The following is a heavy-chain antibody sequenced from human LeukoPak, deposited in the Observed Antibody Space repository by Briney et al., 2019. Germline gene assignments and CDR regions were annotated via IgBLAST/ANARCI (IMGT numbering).Heavy chain of an antibody. Sequence: GASVKVSCKASGYTFTGYYMHWVRQAPGQGLEWMGWISAYKGNTNYAQKFQGRVTMTTDTSTSTAYMELRSLRSDDTAVYYCARAADYGDDGLTLDVWGKGTTVTVSS. V-gene: IGHV1-18*04. CDR3: ARAADYGDDGLTLDV. CDR1: GYTFTGYY. CDR2: ISAYKGNT. J-gene: IGHJ6*04. D-gene: IGHD4-17*01.